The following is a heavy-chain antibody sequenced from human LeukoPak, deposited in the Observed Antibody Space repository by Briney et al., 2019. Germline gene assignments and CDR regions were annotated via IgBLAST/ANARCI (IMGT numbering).Heavy chain of an antibody. J-gene: IGHJ4*02. CDR3: ARGPSWVAARPLDY. D-gene: IGHD6-6*01. CDR1: GYSISSGYY. V-gene: IGHV4-38-2*02. Sequence: PSETLSLTCTVSGYSISSGYYWGWIRQPPGKGLEWIGSIYHSGSTNYNPSLKSRVTISVDTSKNQFSLKLSSVTAADTAVYYCARGPSWVAARPLDYWGQGTLVTVSS. CDR2: IYHSGST.